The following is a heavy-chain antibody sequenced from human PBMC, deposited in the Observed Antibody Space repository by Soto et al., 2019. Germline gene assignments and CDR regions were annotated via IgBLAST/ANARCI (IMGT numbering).Heavy chain of an antibody. CDR3: ARGHLAGVALGEFDT. Sequence: SETLSLTCTVSGGSISSGGYYWSWIRQHPGKGLEWIGYIYYSGSTYYNPSLKSRVTISVDTSKNQFSLKLSSVTAADTAVYYCARGHLAGVALGEFDTWGQGNLVTGSS. D-gene: IGHD3-3*01. J-gene: IGHJ5*02. CDR2: IYYSGST. V-gene: IGHV4-31*03. CDR1: GGSISSGGYY.